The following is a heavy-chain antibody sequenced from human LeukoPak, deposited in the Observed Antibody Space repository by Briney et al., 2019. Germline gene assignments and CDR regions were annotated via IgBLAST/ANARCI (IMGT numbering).Heavy chain of an antibody. CDR2: INPNSGGT. Sequence: GASVKVSCKASGYTFTGYYMHWVRQAPGQELEWMGWINPNSGGTNYAQKFQGRVTMTRDTSISTAYMELSRLRSDDTAAYYCARGGITMIVVVHDAFDIWGQGTMVTVSS. CDR3: ARGGITMIVVVHDAFDI. V-gene: IGHV1-2*02. CDR1: GYTFTGYY. D-gene: IGHD3-22*01. J-gene: IGHJ3*02.